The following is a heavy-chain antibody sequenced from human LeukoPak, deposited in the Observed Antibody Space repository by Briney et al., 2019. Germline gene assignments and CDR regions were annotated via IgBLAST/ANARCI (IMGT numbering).Heavy chain of an antibody. CDR1: GGSISSSSYY. CDR2: IYYSGST. V-gene: IGHV4-39*07. Sequence: SETLSLTCTVSGGSISSSSYYWGWIRQPPGKGLEWIGSIYYSGSTYYNPSLKSRVTISVDTSKNQFSLKLSSVTAADTAVYYCASTSGSYWSFDIWGQGTMVTVSS. CDR3: ASTSGSYWSFDI. J-gene: IGHJ3*02. D-gene: IGHD1-26*01.